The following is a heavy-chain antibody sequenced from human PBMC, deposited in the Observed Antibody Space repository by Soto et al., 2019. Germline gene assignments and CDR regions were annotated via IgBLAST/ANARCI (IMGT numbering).Heavy chain of an antibody. J-gene: IGHJ3*02. CDR2: INPNSGGT. V-gene: IGHV1-2*04. D-gene: IGHD1-26*01. CDR3: ARALGGINSGSYYGAFDI. CDR1: GYTFTGYY. Sequence: ASVKVSCKASGYTFTGYYMHWVRQAPGQGLEWMGWINPNSGGTNYAQKFQGWVTMTRDTSISTAYMELSRLRSDDTAVYYCARALGGINSGSYYGAFDIWGQGTMVTVSS.